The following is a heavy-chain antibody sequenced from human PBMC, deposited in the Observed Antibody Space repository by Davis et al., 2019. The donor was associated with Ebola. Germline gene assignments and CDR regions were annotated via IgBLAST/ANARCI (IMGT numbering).Heavy chain of an antibody. CDR2: IYYSGST. D-gene: IGHD7-27*01. CDR1: GGSISDYY. V-gene: IGHV4-59*12. J-gene: IGHJ4*02. CDR3: ARDPLTGGGFDY. Sequence: PSETLSLTCTVSGGSISDYYWNWIRQPPGKGLEWIGYIYYSGSTNYNPSLKSRVTISVDTSKNQFSLKLSSVTAADTAVYYCARDPLTGGGFDYWGQGTLVTVSS.